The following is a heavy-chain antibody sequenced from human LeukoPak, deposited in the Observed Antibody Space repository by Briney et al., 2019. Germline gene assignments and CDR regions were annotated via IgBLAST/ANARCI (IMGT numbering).Heavy chain of an antibody. D-gene: IGHD1-1*01. CDR2: IIPILGIA. CDR3: ASGVHPTSRRIWRY. Sequence: ASVKVSCKASGGTFSSYAISWVRQAPGQGLEWMGRIIPILGIANYAQKFQGRVTITADKSTSTAYMELSSLRSEDTAVYYCASGVHPTSRRIWRYWGPGTLVTVSS. CDR1: GGTFSSYA. J-gene: IGHJ4*02. V-gene: IGHV1-69*04.